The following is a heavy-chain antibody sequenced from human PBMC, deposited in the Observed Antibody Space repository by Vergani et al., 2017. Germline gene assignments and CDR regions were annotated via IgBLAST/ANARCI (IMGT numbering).Heavy chain of an antibody. CDR1: GASMSSVGYY. V-gene: IGHV4-61*02. CDR2: IHTGGST. D-gene: IGHD2-15*01. J-gene: IGHJ4*02. CDR3: ARSRPYCTSGSCPAI. Sequence: QVQLQESGPGLVKPSQTLSLTCTVSGASMSSVGYYWSWIRQPAGKGPEWIGHIHTGGSTDLNPSFKSRVSISVDTSKSQFSLKLNSVTVADTAVYYCARSRPYCTSGSCPAIWGQGTLVTVYS.